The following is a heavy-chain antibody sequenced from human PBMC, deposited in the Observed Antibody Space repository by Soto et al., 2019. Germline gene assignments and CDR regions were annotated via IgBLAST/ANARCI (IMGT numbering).Heavy chain of an antibody. J-gene: IGHJ4*02. D-gene: IGHD3-22*01. CDR1: GGFISSYY. V-gene: IGHV4-59*01. CDR2: IHHSGST. CDR3: ARSIDSSGYYFSNC. Sequence: SETLSLTCTVSGGFISSYYWSWIRQSPGKGLEWIGYIHHSGSTNYNPSLTSRVTMSVDTSRNQFSLKLSSVTAADTAVYYCARSIDSSGYYFSNCWGQGTLVTVSS.